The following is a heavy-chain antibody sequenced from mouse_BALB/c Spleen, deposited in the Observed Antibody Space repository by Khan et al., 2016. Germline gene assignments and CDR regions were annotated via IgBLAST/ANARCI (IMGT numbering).Heavy chain of an antibody. Sequence: QIQLVQSGPELKKPGETVKISCKASGYTFTDYSMHWVKQAPGKGLKWMGWINTETGEPTYADDFKGRFAFSLETSASTAYLQINNLKNEDTATYLRAPGLKGGFAYWGQVTLVTVAA. CDR1: GYTFTDYS. CDR3: APGLKGGFAY. D-gene: IGHD1-3*01. J-gene: IGHJ3*01. CDR2: INTETGEP. V-gene: IGHV9-2-1*01.